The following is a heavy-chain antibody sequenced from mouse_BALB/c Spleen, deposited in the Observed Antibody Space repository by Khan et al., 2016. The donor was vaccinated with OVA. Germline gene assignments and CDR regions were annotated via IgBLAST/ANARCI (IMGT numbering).Heavy chain of an antibody. CDR2: ISSGGDNT. Sequence: EVMLVESGGGLVKPGGSLKLACTASGFAFSNYDMSWVRQTPEKRLEWVAYISSGGDNTYSPDTVKGRFTISRDNAKNTLYLQMSSLKSDDTAIYYGTRRPGYFDVWGAGTTVTVSS. CDR1: GFAFSNYD. CDR3: TRRPGYFDV. V-gene: IGHV5-12-1*01. J-gene: IGHJ1*01.